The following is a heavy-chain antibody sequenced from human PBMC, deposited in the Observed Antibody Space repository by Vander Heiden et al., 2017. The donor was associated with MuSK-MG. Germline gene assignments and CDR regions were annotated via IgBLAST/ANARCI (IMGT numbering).Heavy chain of an antibody. CDR1: GGSFSGYY. D-gene: IGHD2-15*01. CDR2: INHSGST. Sequence: QVQLQQWGAGLLKPSETLSLTCAVYGGSFSGYYWSWIRQPPGKGLEWIGEINHSGSTNYNPSLKSRVTISVDTSKNQFSLKLSSVTAADTAVYYCARAEIYCSGGSCYSGWFDPWGQGTLVTVSS. CDR3: ARAEIYCSGGSCYSGWFDP. V-gene: IGHV4-34*01. J-gene: IGHJ5*02.